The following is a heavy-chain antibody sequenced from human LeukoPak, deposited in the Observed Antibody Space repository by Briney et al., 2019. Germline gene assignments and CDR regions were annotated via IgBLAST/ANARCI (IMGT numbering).Heavy chain of an antibody. Sequence: GGSLRLSCAASGFTFNNYGIHWVRQAPGKGLEWVAFIRYDGINKYYADSVKGRFTISRDNSKNTLYLQMNSLRAEDTAVYFCAKDWRCSSTSCVYYYYIDAWGKGTTVTVSS. D-gene: IGHD2-2*01. V-gene: IGHV3-30*02. J-gene: IGHJ6*03. CDR3: AKDWRCSSTSCVYYYYIDA. CDR2: IRYDGINK. CDR1: GFTFNNYG.